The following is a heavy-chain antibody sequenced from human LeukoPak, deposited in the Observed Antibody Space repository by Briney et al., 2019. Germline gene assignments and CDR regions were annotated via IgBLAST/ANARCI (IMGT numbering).Heavy chain of an antibody. J-gene: IGHJ6*03. V-gene: IGHV1-46*01. D-gene: IGHD5-18*01. Sequence: ASVKVSCKASGYTFTSYYMHWVRQAPGQGLEWMGIINPSGGSTSYAQKFQGRVTMTRDTSTSTVYMELSSLRSEDTAVYYCARGRGYSYGFDRWYYYYYMDVWGKGATVTVSS. CDR2: INPSGGST. CDR1: GYTFTSYY. CDR3: ARGRGYSYGFDRWYYYYYMDV.